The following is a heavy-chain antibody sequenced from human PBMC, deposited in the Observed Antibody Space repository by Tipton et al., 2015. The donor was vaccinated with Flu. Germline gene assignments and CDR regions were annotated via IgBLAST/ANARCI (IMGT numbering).Heavy chain of an antibody. CDR1: GGSISSGSYY. CDR2: IYYSGST. D-gene: IGHD3-10*01. V-gene: IGHV4-31*01. CDR3: ARAPGDYYGSGTYFDY. J-gene: IGHJ4*02. Sequence: TLSLTCTVSGGSISSGSYYWGWIRQHPGKGLEWIGYIYYSGSTYYNPSLKSLVTISVDTSKNQFSLKLSSVTAADTAVYYCARAPGDYYGSGTYFDYWGQGTLVTVSS.